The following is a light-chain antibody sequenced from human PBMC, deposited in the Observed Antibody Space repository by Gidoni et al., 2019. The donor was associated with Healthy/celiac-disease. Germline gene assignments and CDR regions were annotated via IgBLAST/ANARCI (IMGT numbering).Light chain of an antibody. CDR2: QDS. Sequence: SYALTQPHSVSVAPGKTASITCSGDNLVAKSACWYQQKPGQSPVLIIYQDSTRHSGIPERFSGANSRNTATLTFSGTQAMDDADYYCQACDSSTVVFGGGTKLTVL. V-gene: IGLV3-1*01. CDR1: NLVAKS. CDR3: QACDSSTVV. J-gene: IGLJ2*01.